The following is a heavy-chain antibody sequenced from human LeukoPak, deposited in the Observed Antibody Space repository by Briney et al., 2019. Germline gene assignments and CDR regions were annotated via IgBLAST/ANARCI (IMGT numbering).Heavy chain of an antibody. CDR1: GYTFTTYG. V-gene: IGHV1-18*01. D-gene: IGHD3-3*01. CDR2: ISAYSGNT. CDR3: AAIRFLESFDY. Sequence: ASVKVSCKTSGYTFTTYGISWVRQAPGQGLEWMGWISAYSGNTNYAQKVQGRVTMTTDTSTSTAYMELRSLRSDDTAVYYCAAIRFLESFDYWGQGTLVTVSS. J-gene: IGHJ4*02.